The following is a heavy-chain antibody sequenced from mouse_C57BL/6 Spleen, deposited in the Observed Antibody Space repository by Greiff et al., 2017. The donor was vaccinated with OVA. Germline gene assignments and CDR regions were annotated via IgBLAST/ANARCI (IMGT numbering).Heavy chain of an antibody. Sequence: VQVVESGPELVKPGASVKIPCKASGYTFTDYNMDWVKQSHGKSLEWIGDINPNNGGTIYNQKFKGKATLTVDKSSSTAYMELRSLTSEDTAVYYCARTLKGAMDYWGQGTSVTVSS. V-gene: IGHV1-18*01. J-gene: IGHJ4*01. CDR3: ARTLKGAMDY. CDR2: INPNNGGT. CDR1: GYTFTDYN.